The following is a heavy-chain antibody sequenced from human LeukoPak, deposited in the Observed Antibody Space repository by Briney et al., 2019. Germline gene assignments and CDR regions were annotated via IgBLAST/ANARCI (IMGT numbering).Heavy chain of an antibody. CDR3: ARGAYYFDY. J-gene: IGHJ4*02. CDR2: ISYDGSNK. CDR1: GFTFSSYA. V-gene: IGHV3-30-3*01. Sequence: GGPLRLSCAPSGFTFSSYAKHWARQAPDKGLEWVADISYDGSNKYYADSVKGRFTISRDNSKNTLYLQMNSLRAEDTAVYYWARGAYYFDYWGQGTLVTVSS.